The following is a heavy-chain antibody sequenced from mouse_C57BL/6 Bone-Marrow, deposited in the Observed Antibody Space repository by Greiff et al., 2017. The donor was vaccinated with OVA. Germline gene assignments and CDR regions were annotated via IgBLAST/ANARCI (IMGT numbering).Heavy chain of an antibody. CDR2: IYPGDGDT. V-gene: IGHV1-80*01. CDR1: GYAFSSYW. CDR3: ARRPTGTNFDY. D-gene: IGHD4-1*01. J-gene: IGHJ2*01. Sequence: QVQLQQSGAELVKPGASVKISCKASGYAFSSYWMNWVKQRPGKGLEWIGQIYPGDGDTNYNGKFKGKATLTADKSSSTAYMQLSSRTSEDSAVYFCARRPTGTNFDYWGQGTTLTVSS.